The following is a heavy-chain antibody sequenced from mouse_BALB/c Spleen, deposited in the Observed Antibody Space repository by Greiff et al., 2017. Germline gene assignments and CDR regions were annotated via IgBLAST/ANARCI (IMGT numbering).Heavy chain of an antibody. J-gene: IGHJ3*01. CDR3: ARDHGNYEGSAY. CDR1: GFTFSSYA. D-gene: IGHD2-1*01. Sequence: DVMLVESGGGLVKPGGSLKLSCAASGFTFSSYAMSWVRQTPEKRLEWVASISSGGSTSYPDSVKGRFTISRDNARNILYLQMSSLRSEDTAMYYCARDHGNYEGSAYWGQGTLVTVSA. CDR2: ISSGGST. V-gene: IGHV5-6-5*01.